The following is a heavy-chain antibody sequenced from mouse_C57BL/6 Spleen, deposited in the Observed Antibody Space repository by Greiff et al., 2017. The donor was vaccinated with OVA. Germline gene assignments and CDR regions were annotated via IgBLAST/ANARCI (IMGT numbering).Heavy chain of an antibody. J-gene: IGHJ3*01. CDR2: IDPENGDT. CDR3: TTLSGSRAWFAY. D-gene: IGHD1-1*01. Sequence: VHVKQSGAELVRPGASVKLSCTASGFNIKDDYMHWVKQRPEQGLEWIGWIDPENGDTEYASKFQGKATITADTSSNTAYLQLSSLTSEDTAVYYCTTLSGSRAWFAYWGQGTLVTVSA. CDR1: GFNIKDDY. V-gene: IGHV14-4*01.